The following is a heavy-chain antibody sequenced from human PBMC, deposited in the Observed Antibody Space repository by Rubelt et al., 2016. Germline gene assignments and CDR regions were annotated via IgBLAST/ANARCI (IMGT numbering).Heavy chain of an antibody. V-gene: IGHV3-7*03. J-gene: IGHJ6*02. CDR2: IKQDGSEK. CDR3: ARGPGRYCGGDCYHDYYYGMDV. Sequence: GGLVQPGGSLRLSCAASGFTFSNYWMSWVRQAPGKGLEWVATIKQDGSEKYYVDSVKGRFTISRDNAKNSLFLQMNSLRAEDTAVYHCARGPGRYCGGDCYHDYYYGMDVWGQGTTVTVSS. CDR1: GFTFSNYW. D-gene: IGHD2-21*02.